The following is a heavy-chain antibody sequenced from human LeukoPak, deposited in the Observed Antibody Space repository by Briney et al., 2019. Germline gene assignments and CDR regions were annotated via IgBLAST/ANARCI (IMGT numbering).Heavy chain of an antibody. D-gene: IGHD3-9*01. V-gene: IGHV4-59*01. CDR3: ARTYYDILTGYYPVYYFDY. Sequence: SETLSLTCTVSGGSISSYYWSWIRQPPGKGLEWIGYIYYSGSTNYNPSLKSRVTISVDASKNQFSLKLSSVTAADTAVYYCARTYYDILTGYYPVYYFDYWGQGTLVTVSS. J-gene: IGHJ4*02. CDR1: GGSISSYY. CDR2: IYYSGST.